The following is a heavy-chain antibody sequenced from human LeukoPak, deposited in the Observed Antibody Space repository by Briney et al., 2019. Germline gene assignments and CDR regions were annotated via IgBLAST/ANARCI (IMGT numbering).Heavy chain of an antibody. J-gene: IGHJ4*02. D-gene: IGHD4-11*01. Sequence: GKSLTLSCVASQFRFPFSHYAMHWVRQAPGKGLEWVAVIWSDGTNQYYADSVKGRFTISRDNSKKTVYLQMNGLRAEDTAVYFCAKDAQRGFDYSNSLENWGQGTLVTVSS. CDR1: QFRFPFSHYA. CDR2: IWSDGTNQ. CDR3: AKDAQRGFDYSNSLEN. V-gene: IGHV3-33*06.